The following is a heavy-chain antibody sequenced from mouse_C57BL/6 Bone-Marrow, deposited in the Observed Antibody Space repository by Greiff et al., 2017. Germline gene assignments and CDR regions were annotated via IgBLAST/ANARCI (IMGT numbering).Heavy chain of an antibody. CDR1: GFTFSSYA. Sequence: DVQLVESGEGLVKPGGSLKLSCAASGFTFSSYAMSWVRQTPEKRLEWVAYISSGGDYIYYAAPVKGRFTISRDNARNTLYLKMSSLKSEDTAMYYCTRDYYGRGTYAMDYWGQGTSVTVSS. D-gene: IGHD1-1*01. CDR3: TRDYYGRGTYAMDY. J-gene: IGHJ4*01. V-gene: IGHV5-9-1*02. CDR2: ISSGGDYI.